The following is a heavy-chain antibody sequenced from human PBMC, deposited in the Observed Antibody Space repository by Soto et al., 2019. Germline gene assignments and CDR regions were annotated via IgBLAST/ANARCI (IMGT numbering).Heavy chain of an antibody. CDR1: GGSISSYY. Sequence: SETLSLTCTVSGGSISSYYWSWIRQPPGKGLEWIGYIYYSGSTNYNPSLKSRVTISVDTSKNQFSLELSSLRSEDTAVYYCARDYGDSEYFQHWGQGTLVTVSS. J-gene: IGHJ1*01. V-gene: IGHV4-59*01. CDR2: IYYSGST. D-gene: IGHD4-17*01. CDR3: ARDYGDSEYFQH.